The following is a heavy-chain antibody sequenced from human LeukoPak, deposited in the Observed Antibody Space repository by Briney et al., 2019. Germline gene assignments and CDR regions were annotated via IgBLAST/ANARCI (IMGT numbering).Heavy chain of an antibody. CDR1: GGSFSGYY. D-gene: IGHD6-13*01. Sequence: PSETLSLTCAVYGGSFSGYYWSWIRQPPGKGLEWIGEINHSGSTNYNPSLKSRVTISVDTSKNQFSLKLSSVTAADTAVYYCAREQGYYYYYGMDVWGQGTTVTVSS. CDR2: INHSGST. V-gene: IGHV4-34*01. CDR3: AREQGYYYYYGMDV. J-gene: IGHJ6*02.